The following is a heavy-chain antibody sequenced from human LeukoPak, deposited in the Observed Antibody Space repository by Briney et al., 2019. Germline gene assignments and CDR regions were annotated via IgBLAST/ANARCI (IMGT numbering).Heavy chain of an antibody. CDR2: ITSSGTA. CDR3: ANTGSYSVY. V-gene: IGHV3-23*01. Sequence: GGSLRLSCAASGLTFGSYGMGWVRQAPGKGLEWVSSITSSGTANYSDSVKDRFLISRDNSRDTLFLQMNSLRVEDTAVYYCANTGSYSVYWGQGTLVTVSS. J-gene: IGHJ4*02. CDR1: GLTFGSYG. D-gene: IGHD2-21*01.